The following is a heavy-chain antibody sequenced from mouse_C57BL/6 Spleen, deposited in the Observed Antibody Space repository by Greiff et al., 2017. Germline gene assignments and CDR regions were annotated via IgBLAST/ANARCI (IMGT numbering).Heavy chain of an antibody. CDR1: GFTFSSYG. Sequence: EVQLVESGGDLVKPGGSLKLSCAASGFTFSSYGMSWVRQTPDKRLEWVATISSGGSYTYYPDSVKGRFTISRDNAKNTLYLQMSSLKSEDTAMYYCARSSLYDGYFYYYAMDYWGQGTSVTVSS. CDR3: ARSSLYDGYFYYYAMDY. J-gene: IGHJ4*01. CDR2: ISSGGSYT. D-gene: IGHD2-3*01. V-gene: IGHV5-6*01.